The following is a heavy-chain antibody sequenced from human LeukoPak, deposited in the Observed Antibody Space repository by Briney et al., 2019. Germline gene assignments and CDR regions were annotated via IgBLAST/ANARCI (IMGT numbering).Heavy chain of an antibody. V-gene: IGHV4-34*01. Sequence: SETLSLTCAVYGGSFSGYYWSWIRQPPGKGLEWIGEINHSGSTNYNPSLKSRVTISVDTSKNQFSLKLSSVTAADTAVYYCARGRRSSGWYPHWDYWGQGTLVTVSS. J-gene: IGHJ4*02. CDR3: ARGRRSSGWYPHWDY. CDR1: GGSFSGYY. D-gene: IGHD6-19*01. CDR2: INHSGST.